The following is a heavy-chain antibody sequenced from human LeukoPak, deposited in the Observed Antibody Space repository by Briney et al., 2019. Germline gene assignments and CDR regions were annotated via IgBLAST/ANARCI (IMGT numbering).Heavy chain of an antibody. V-gene: IGHV4-4*02. Sequence: SETLSLTCAVSGGSISSSNWWNWVRQSPGKGLEWIGEIYHSGSTNYNPSLKSRVTISVDKSKNQFSLKLISVTAADTAVYYYARSPSGYYYDYWGQGTLVTVSS. CDR1: GGSISSSNW. CDR3: ARSPSGYYYDY. CDR2: IYHSGST. J-gene: IGHJ4*02. D-gene: IGHD3-22*01.